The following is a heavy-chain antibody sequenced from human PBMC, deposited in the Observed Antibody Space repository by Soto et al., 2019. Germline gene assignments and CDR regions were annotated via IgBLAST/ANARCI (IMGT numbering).Heavy chain of an antibody. CDR1: GFTFSSYA. J-gene: IGHJ6*01. D-gene: IGHD3-10*01. CDR2: ISYDGSNK. Sequence: QVQLVESGGGVVQPGRSLRLSCAASGFTFSSYAMHWVRQAPGKGLEWVAVISYDGSNKYYADSVKGRFTISRDNSKNTLYLQMNSLRAEDTAVYYCASCWSPGSYSPEEYYYYGMDVW. V-gene: IGHV3-30-3*01. CDR3: ASCWSPGSYSPEEYYYYGMDV.